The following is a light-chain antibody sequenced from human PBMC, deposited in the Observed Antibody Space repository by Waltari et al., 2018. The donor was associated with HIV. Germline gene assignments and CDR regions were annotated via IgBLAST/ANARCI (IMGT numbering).Light chain of an antibody. V-gene: IGLV1-40*01. CDR1: SSNLGAGFH. CDR2: TDN. J-gene: IGLJ3*02. CDR3: QSYDSSLSGAV. Sequence: QSVLTQPPSVSGAPGQTATTSCTGSSSNLGAGFHVHWYQQLPRSGPKLLIYTDNNRPSGVPDRFSGSRSGTSASLAISGLQAGDEADYYCQSYDSSLSGAVFGGGTKLTVL.